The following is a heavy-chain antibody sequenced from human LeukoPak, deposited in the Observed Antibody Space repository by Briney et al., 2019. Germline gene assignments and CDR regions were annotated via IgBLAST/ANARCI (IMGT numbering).Heavy chain of an antibody. Sequence: GGSLRLSCVASGFTFSSYWMHWVRQDPRKGLVWVSRISGDGRNINYADSVKGRFTISRDNAKSSLYLQMNSLRAEDTALYYCAKDTGDGDYYYSGMDVWGQGTTVTVSS. D-gene: IGHD7-27*01. J-gene: IGHJ6*02. V-gene: IGHV3-74*01. CDR1: GFTFSSYW. CDR2: ISGDGRNI. CDR3: AKDTGDGDYYYSGMDV.